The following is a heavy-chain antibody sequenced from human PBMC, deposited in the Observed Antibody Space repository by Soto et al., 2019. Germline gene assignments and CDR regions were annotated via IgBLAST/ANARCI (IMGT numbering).Heavy chain of an antibody. Sequence: QVTLKESGPVLVKPTETLTLTCTVSGFSLSNARMGVSWIRQPPGKALEWLAHIFSNDEKSYSTSLKRRLTISKDTSKSQVVLTMTNMDPVDAATYYCARMRSSGYYYRSYWYFDLWGRGTLVTVSS. CDR1: GFSLSNARMG. CDR3: ARMRSSGYYYRSYWYFDL. CDR2: IFSNDEK. V-gene: IGHV2-26*01. D-gene: IGHD3-22*01. J-gene: IGHJ2*01.